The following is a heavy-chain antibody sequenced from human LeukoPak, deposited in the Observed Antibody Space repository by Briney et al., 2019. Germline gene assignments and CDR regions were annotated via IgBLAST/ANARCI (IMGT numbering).Heavy chain of an antibody. CDR3: TTEPYYYDSSGYYYEYYFDY. CDR1: GFSFGDYA. J-gene: IGHJ4*02. CDR2: IKSKTDGGTT. D-gene: IGHD3-22*01. Sequence: PGGSLGLSCTTSGFSFGDYAMSWFRQAPGKGLEWVGRIKSKTDGGTTDYAAPVKGRFTISRDDSKNTLYLQMNSLKNEDTAVYYCTTEPYYYDSSGYYYEYYFDYWGQGTLVTVSS. V-gene: IGHV3-15*01.